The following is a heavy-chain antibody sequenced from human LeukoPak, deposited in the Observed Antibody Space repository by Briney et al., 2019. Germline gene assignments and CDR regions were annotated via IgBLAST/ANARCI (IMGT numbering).Heavy chain of an antibody. CDR3: AKDGFLLWRGAFDI. D-gene: IGHD2-21*01. CDR2: ISGSGGST. V-gene: IGHV3-23*01. CDR1: GFTLDDYA. Sequence: QPGGSLRPSCAASGFTLDDYAIHWVRQAPGKGLEWVSAISGSGGSTYYADSVKGRFTISRDNSKNTLWLQMNSLRAEDTAVYYCAKDGFLLWRGAFDIWGQGTMVTVSS. J-gene: IGHJ3*02.